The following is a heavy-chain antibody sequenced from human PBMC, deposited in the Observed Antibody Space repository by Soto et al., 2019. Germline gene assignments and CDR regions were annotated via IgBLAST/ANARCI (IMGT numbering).Heavy chain of an antibody. J-gene: IGHJ4*02. D-gene: IGHD3-9*01. CDR1: GFTFSSYA. V-gene: IGHV3-23*01. Sequence: EVQLLESGGGLVQPGGYLRISCAASGFTFSSYAMSWVRQAPGKGLECLSTISGSGGSAHYADAVKGRFTITRDNSKNTLQLQMNSMRAEDTAVYYCAKASDYDDILTGLHWGQGTLVTVSA. CDR3: AKASDYDDILTGLH. CDR2: ISGSGGSA.